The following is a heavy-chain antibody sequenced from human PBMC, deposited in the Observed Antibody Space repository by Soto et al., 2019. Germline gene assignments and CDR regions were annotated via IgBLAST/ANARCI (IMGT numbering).Heavy chain of an antibody. J-gene: IGHJ6*02. V-gene: IGHV1-2*04. Sequence: GASVKVSCKASAYTFTGYYMHWVRQAPGQGLEWMGWINPNSGGTNYAQKFQGWVTMTRDTSISTAYMELSRLRSDDTAVYYCARDRMAARPYYYYYYGMDVWGQGTTVTVSS. CDR1: AYTFTGYY. D-gene: IGHD6-6*01. CDR3: ARDRMAARPYYYYYYGMDV. CDR2: INPNSGGT.